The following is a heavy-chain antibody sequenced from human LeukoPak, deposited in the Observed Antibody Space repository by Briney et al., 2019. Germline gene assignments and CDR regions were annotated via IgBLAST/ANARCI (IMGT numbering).Heavy chain of an antibody. V-gene: IGHV1-3*03. CDR1: GYTFTSYA. CDR2: INAGNGDT. Sequence: ASVKVSCKASGYTFTSYALHWVRQAPGQRLEWMGWINAGNGDTKYSQEFQGRVTITRDTSASTAYMELSSLRSEDMAVYYCARDPVPLYYYDSSGYYPFDYWGQGTLVTVSS. J-gene: IGHJ4*02. CDR3: ARDPVPLYYYDSSGYYPFDY. D-gene: IGHD3-22*01.